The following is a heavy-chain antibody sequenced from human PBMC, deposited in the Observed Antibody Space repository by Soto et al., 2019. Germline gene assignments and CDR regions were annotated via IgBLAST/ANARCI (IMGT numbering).Heavy chain of an antibody. CDR3: ARAGITMVRGPYYHYGMDV. CDR1: GGTFSSYT. CDR2: IIPSLGIA. D-gene: IGHD3-10*01. Sequence: QVQLVQSGAEVKKPGSSVKVSCKASGGTFSSYTISWVRQAPGQGLEWMGRIIPSLGIANYAQKFQGRVTITATKSTSTAYMELSSMRSADTAVYYCARAGITMVRGPYYHYGMDVWGQGTTVTVSS. J-gene: IGHJ6*02. V-gene: IGHV1-69*02.